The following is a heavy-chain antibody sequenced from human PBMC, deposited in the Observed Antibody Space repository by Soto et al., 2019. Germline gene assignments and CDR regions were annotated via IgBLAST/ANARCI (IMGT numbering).Heavy chain of an antibody. J-gene: IGHJ4*02. CDR3: ARDNLIGYSYGYFDY. CDR1: GYTFTRYG. D-gene: IGHD5-18*01. Sequence: ASVKVSCKASGYTFTRYGISWVRQAPGQGLEWMGWISGYNGDTNYAQKFQGRVTMTRDTSTSTVYMELSSLRSEDTAVYYCARDNLIGYSYGYFDYWGQGTLVTVSS. V-gene: IGHV1-18*01. CDR2: ISGYNGDT.